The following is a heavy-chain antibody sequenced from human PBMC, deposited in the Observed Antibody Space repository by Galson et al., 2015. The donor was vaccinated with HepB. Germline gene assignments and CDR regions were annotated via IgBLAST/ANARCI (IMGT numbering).Heavy chain of an antibody. CDR2: TYYRSKWYN. CDR1: GDSVSSTSVA. J-gene: IGHJ6*03. D-gene: IGHD1-14*01. Sequence: CAISGDSVSSTSVAWNWIRQSPSRGLEWLGRTYYRSKWYNEYAESVKSRITINPDTSKNQFSLQLNSVTPEDTAVYYCARARQGADIDYWGQGTKKNYYYYYYMDVWGQGTTVTVSS. CDR3: ARARQGADIDYWGQGTKKNYYYYYYMDV. V-gene: IGHV6-1*01.